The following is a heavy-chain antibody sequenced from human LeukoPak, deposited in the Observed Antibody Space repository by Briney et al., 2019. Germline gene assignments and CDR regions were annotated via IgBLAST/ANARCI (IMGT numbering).Heavy chain of an antibody. CDR1: GYTFTSYG. D-gene: IGHD3-3*01. Sequence: EASVKVSCKASGYTFTSYGISWVRQAPGQGLEWMGWISAYNGNTNYAQKLQDRVTMTTDTSTSTAYMELRSLRSDDTAVYYCAKVGITTYDYYYYYGMDVWGQGTTVTVSS. CDR2: ISAYNGNT. J-gene: IGHJ6*02. V-gene: IGHV1-18*01. CDR3: AKVGITTYDYYYYYGMDV.